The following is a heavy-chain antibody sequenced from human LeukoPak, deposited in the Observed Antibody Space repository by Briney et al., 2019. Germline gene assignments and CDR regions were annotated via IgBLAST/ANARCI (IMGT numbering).Heavy chain of an antibody. CDR3: AARMIRGVPLFDY. Sequence: ASVKVSCKASGYIFTAYYMHWVRQAPGQGLEWMGYINPNSSGTNYAQKFQGRLTMTRDTSISTAYMELSRLRSDDTAVDYCAARMIRGVPLFDYWGQGTLVAVSS. CDR2: INPNSSGT. D-gene: IGHD3-10*01. V-gene: IGHV1-2*02. J-gene: IGHJ4*02. CDR1: GYIFTAYY.